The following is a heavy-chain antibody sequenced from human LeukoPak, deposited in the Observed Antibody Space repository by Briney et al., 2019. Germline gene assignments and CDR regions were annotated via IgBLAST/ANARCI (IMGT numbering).Heavy chain of an antibody. CDR1: GGSFSGYY. CDR3: ARARRYYGSGSYGPSFLFDN. J-gene: IGHJ4*02. Sequence: PSETLSLTCAVYGGSFSGYYWSWIRQPPGKGLEWIGEINDSGSTNYNPSLKSRVTISVDTSKNQFSLKLSSVTAADTAVYSCARARRYYGSGSYGPSFLFDNWGQGTLVTVSP. CDR2: INDSGST. D-gene: IGHD3-10*01. V-gene: IGHV4-34*01.